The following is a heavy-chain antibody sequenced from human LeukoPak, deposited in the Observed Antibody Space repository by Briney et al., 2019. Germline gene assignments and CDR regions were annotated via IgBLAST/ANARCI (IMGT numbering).Heavy chain of an antibody. CDR2: IYYSGST. Sequence: SETLSLTCAVYGGSFSGYYWSWIRQPPGKGLEWIGSIYYSGSTYYNPSLKSRVTISVDTSKNQFSLKLSSVTAADTAVYYCARTDRRVGAPLIGYWGQGTLVTVSS. V-gene: IGHV4-34*01. CDR3: ARTDRRVGAPLIGY. CDR1: GGSFSGYY. J-gene: IGHJ4*02. D-gene: IGHD1-26*01.